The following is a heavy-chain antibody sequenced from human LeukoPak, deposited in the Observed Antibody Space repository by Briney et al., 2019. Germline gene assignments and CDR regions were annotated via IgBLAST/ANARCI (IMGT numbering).Heavy chain of an antibody. D-gene: IGHD3-10*01. J-gene: IGHJ4*02. Sequence: GESLKISCKGSGYSFTSYWIGWVRQMPGKGLEWMGVIYPGNSETRYSPSFQGQVTISADKSITTAYLQWSSLKASDTAMYYCARKSPGVAFGASVDYWGQGTLVTVSS. CDR2: IYPGNSET. CDR1: GYSFTSYW. V-gene: IGHV5-51*01. CDR3: ARKSPGVAFGASVDY.